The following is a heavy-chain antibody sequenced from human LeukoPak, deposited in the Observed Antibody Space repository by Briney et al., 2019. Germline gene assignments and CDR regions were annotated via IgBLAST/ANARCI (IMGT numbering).Heavy chain of an antibody. D-gene: IGHD6-13*01. Sequence: SETLSLTCTVSGGSISSSSYYWSWIRQPPGKGLEWIGEINHSGSTNYNPSLKSRVTISVDTSKNQFSLKLSSVTAADTAVYYCARRTPRPGSSWVSRANDYWGQGTLVTVSS. CDR3: ARRTPRPGSSWVSRANDY. V-gene: IGHV4-39*07. J-gene: IGHJ4*02. CDR1: GGSISSSSYY. CDR2: INHSGST.